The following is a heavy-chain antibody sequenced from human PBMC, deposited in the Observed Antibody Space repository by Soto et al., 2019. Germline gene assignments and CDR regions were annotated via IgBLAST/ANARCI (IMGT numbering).Heavy chain of an antibody. J-gene: IGHJ4*02. CDR2: IGTRSGDI. Sequence: QVRLVESGGGLVKPGGSLRLSCTASGFAFSDFYMNWIRQAPGKGLEWVSYIGTRSGDINYADSVKGRFTVSRDNAKNSLYLQMNSLRVEDTAVYYCGRSLDYDFWSGPEYWGQGTLVTVSS. CDR3: GRSLDYDFWSGPEY. CDR1: GFAFSDFY. V-gene: IGHV3-11*06. D-gene: IGHD3-3*01.